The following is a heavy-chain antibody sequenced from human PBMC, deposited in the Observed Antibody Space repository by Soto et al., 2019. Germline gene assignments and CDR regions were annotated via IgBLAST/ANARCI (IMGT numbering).Heavy chain of an antibody. CDR3: ARRQDIRNLGS. CDR1: GQSFIGDC. V-gene: IGHV4-34*01. D-gene: IGHD2-15*01. CDR2: ITHSGAT. Sequence: SETLSLTCAVYGQSFIGDCYFWIRQSPGKGLEWIGEITHSGATRYNPSLQSRVTISLYTPNNQFSLKLGSVTAADTALYYCARRQDIRNLGSWGQGSLVTVSS. J-gene: IGHJ5*01.